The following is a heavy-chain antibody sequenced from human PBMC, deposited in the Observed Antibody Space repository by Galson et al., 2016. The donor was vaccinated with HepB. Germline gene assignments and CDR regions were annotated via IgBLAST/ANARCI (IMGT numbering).Heavy chain of an antibody. V-gene: IGHV5-51*01. CDR2: IFPRASDT. J-gene: IGHJ4*02. D-gene: IGHD6-13*01. CDR3: ARTVSIAAAGGADY. CDR1: GYTFTSSW. Sequence: QSGAEVKRPGESLTISCKGSGYTFTSSWIGWVRQMPGTGLEWVGVIFPRASDTSYSPSFQGQVTISADQSINTAYLQWTSLKAADTAMYYCARTVSIAAAGGADYWGQGTLVTVSS.